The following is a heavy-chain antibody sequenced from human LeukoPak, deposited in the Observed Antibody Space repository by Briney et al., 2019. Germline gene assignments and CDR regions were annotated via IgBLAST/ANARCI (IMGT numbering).Heavy chain of an antibody. CDR3: AWYGVTHGLDV. J-gene: IGHJ6*02. V-gene: IGHV3-7*01. D-gene: IGHD3-10*01. Sequence: GGSLRLSCAASGFSLSNYWMSWVRQAPGKGLEWVANINQDGSDKYYVDSVMGRFTISKDNAKNSMYLQMNSLRPEDTAIYYCAWYGVTHGLDVWGQGTTVTVSS. CDR2: INQDGSDK. CDR1: GFSLSNYW.